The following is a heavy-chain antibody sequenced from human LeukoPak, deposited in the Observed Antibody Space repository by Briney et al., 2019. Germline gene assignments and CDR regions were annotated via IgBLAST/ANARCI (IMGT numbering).Heavy chain of an antibody. J-gene: IGHJ5*02. D-gene: IGHD6-6*01. CDR2: ISHSGST. CDR1: GGSISSSNW. V-gene: IGHV4-4*02. CDR3: ARPTARLGWFDP. Sequence: SGTLSLTCAVSGGSISSSNWWSWVRQPPGKGLEWIGEISHSGSTNYNPSLKSRVTISVDKSKNQFSLKLRSVTAADTAVYYCARPTARLGWFDPWGQGTLVTVSS.